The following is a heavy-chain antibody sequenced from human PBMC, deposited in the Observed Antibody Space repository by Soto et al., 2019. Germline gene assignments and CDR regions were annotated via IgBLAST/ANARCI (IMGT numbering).Heavy chain of an antibody. CDR1: GFTFSSYA. J-gene: IGHJ4*02. Sequence: QVQLVESGGGVVQPGRSLRLSCAASGFTFSSYAMHWVRQAPGKGLEWVAVISYDGSNKYYADSVKGRFTISRDNSKNTLYLQMNSLRAEDPAVYYCARVGSSGWIDYWGQGTLVTVSS. D-gene: IGHD6-19*01. V-gene: IGHV3-30-3*01. CDR2: ISYDGSNK. CDR3: ARVGSSGWIDY.